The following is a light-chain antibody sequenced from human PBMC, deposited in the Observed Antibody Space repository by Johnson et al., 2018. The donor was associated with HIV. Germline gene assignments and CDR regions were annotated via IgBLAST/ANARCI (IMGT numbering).Light chain of an antibody. V-gene: IGLV1-51*01. CDR2: DNN. J-gene: IGLJ1*01. CDR3: GTWDSSLGAYF. Sequence: QPVLTQPPSVSAAPGQKVTISCSGSSSNIGNNYVSWYQQLPGTAPKLLIYDNNKRPSGIPDRFSGSKSGTSATLGITGLQTGDEADYYCGTWDSSLGAYFCGTGTKVTGL. CDR1: SSNIGNNY.